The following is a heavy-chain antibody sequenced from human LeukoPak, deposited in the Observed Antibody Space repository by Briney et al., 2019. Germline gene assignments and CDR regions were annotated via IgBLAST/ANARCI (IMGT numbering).Heavy chain of an antibody. CDR3: AKGPDYDILTPIDY. J-gene: IGHJ4*02. CDR2: ISWNSGRR. Sequence: PGGSLRLSCVGSGFTFDDYAMRWVRQAPGKGLEWDSGISWNSGRRGYADSVKGRFTISRDNAKTSLYLQMNSLRAEDMALYYCAKGPDYDILTPIDYWGQGTLVTVSS. V-gene: IGHV3-9*03. CDR1: GFTFDDYA. D-gene: IGHD3-9*01.